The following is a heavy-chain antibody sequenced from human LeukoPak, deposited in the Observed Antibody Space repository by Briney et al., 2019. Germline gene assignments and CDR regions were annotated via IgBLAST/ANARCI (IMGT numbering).Heavy chain of an antibody. Sequence: ASVKVSCKASGYTFTGYYMHWVRQAPGQGLEWMGWISAYNGNTNYAQKLQGRVTMTTDTSTSTAYMELRSLRSDDTAVYYCARVVLTGYPGVFDYWGQGTLVTVSS. CDR3: ARVVLTGYPGVFDY. V-gene: IGHV1-18*04. CDR1: GYTFTGYY. D-gene: IGHD3-9*01. CDR2: ISAYNGNT. J-gene: IGHJ4*02.